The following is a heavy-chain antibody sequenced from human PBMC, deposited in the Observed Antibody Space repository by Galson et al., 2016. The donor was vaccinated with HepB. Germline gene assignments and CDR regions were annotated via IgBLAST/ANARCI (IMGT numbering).Heavy chain of an antibody. CDR1: VGSFSNNY. V-gene: IGHV4-34*01. Sequence: SETLSLTCAVNVGSFSNNYLTWIRQPPGKGLEWIGEVHPSGSTYYNASLQTRVTISVDTSRNQFSLKLTSVTAADTAVYFCARGPDRAKVGDSWGQGTLVTVSS. CDR3: ARGPDRAKVGDS. D-gene: IGHD2-2*01. J-gene: IGHJ4*02. CDR2: VHPSGST.